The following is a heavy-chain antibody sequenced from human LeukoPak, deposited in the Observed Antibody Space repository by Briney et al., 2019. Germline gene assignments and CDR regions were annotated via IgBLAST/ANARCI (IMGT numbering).Heavy chain of an antibody. CDR1: GGSISSYY. D-gene: IGHD5-18*01. CDR3: ARSVLGVDTAIY. Sequence: SETLSLTCTVSGGSISSYYWSWIRQPPGKGLEWIGYIYYSGSTNYNPSLKSRVTISVDTSKNQFSLNLSSVTAADTAVYYCARSVLGVDTAIYWGQGTLVTVSS. J-gene: IGHJ4*02. V-gene: IGHV4-59*08. CDR2: IYYSGST.